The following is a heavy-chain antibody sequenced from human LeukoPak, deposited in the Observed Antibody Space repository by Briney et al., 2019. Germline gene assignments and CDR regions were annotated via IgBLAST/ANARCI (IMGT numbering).Heavy chain of an antibody. CDR3: ARVLSIAAAGLDY. D-gene: IGHD6-13*01. Sequence: PSETLSLTCTVSGYSISSYYWSWIRQPPGKGLEWIGYIYYSGSTNYNPSLKSRVTISVDTSKSQFSLKLSSVTAADTAVYYCARVLSIAAAGLDYWGQGTLVTVSS. J-gene: IGHJ4*02. CDR2: IYYSGST. CDR1: GYSISSYY. V-gene: IGHV4-59*01.